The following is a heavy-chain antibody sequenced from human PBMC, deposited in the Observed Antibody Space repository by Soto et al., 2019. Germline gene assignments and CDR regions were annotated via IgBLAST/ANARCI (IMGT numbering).Heavy chain of an antibody. J-gene: IGHJ6*04. Sequence: ASVKVSSKFSGFTFTEFYIHWVRKAPGQGLQWMGWINPKSGATNYAQRFRGRVTMTRDTSISTAYLELSRLTSDDAAVYYCTRGGVPYSTSNYYYKGMDVWGKGTRDTGST. V-gene: IGHV1-2*02. CDR1: GFTFTEFY. CDR2: INPKSGAT. CDR3: TRGGVPYSTSNYYYKGMDV. D-gene: IGHD2-8*01.